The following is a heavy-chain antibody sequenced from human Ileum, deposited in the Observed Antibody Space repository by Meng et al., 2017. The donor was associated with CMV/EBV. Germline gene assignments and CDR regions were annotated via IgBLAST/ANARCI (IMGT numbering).Heavy chain of an antibody. D-gene: IGHD3-16*01. Sequence: LSCAASGFTFRHYAMSWVRQAPGKGLEWVAVVYRGNLGINYVNSVRGRFTISKDYSKNTLDLQMNSLRAEDTAVYYCVKDDPTGWGDYWGQGTLVTVSS. CDR2: VYRGNLGI. V-gene: IGHV3-23*03. CDR3: VKDDPTGWGDY. CDR1: GFTFRHYA. J-gene: IGHJ4*02.